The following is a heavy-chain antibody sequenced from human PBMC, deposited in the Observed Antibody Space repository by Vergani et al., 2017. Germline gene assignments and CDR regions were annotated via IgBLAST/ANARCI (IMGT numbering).Heavy chain of an antibody. V-gene: IGHV3-9*01. CDR3: AKDPNSNYYYYYYMDV. Sequence: EVQLVESGGGLVQPGRSLRLSCAASGLTFDDYAMHWVRQAPGKGLEWVSGISWNSGSIGYADSVKGRFTISRDNAKNSLYLQMNSLRAEDTALYYCAKDPNSNYYYYYYMDVWGKGTTVTVSS. CDR2: ISWNSGSI. CDR1: GLTFDDYA. J-gene: IGHJ6*03. D-gene: IGHD4-11*01.